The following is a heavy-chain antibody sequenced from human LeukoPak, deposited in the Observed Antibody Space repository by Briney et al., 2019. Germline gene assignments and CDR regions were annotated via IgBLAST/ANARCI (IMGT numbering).Heavy chain of an antibody. CDR2: ISSSSSYT. Sequence: PGGSLRLFCAASGFTFSDYYMSWIRQAPGKGLEWVSYISSSSSYTNYADSVKGRFTISRDNTKNSLYLQMNSLRAEDTAVYYCAKSWFGDSYGMDVWGKGTTVTVSS. CDR1: GFTFSDYY. D-gene: IGHD3-10*01. V-gene: IGHV3-11*06. CDR3: AKSWFGDSYGMDV. J-gene: IGHJ6*04.